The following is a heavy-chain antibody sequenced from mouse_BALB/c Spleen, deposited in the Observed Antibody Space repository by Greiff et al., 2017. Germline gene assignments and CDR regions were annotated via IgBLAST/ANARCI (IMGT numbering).Heavy chain of an antibody. Sequence: EVQLQESGTVLARPGASVKMSCKASGYSFTSYWMHWVNQRPGQGLEWIGAIYPGNSDTSYNQKFKGKAKLTAVTSASTAYMALSSLTNEDSAVYYCTRSHYDYDWFAYWGQGTLVTVSA. CDR1: GYSFTSYW. CDR3: TRSHYDYDWFAY. D-gene: IGHD2-4*01. CDR2: IYPGNSDT. J-gene: IGHJ3*01. V-gene: IGHV1-5*01.